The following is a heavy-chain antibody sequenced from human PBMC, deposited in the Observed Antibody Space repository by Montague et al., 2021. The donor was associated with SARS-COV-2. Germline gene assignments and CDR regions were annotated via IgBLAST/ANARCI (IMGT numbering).Heavy chain of an antibody. D-gene: IGHD2-8*01. CDR1: GGSFNFYY. CDR3: ARGQEVYAINGDLNY. J-gene: IGHJ4*02. CDR2: IIHRGST. V-gene: IGHV4-34*01. Sequence: SETLSLTCGVAGGSFNFYYWSCIRQPPGKRLEWIGEIIHRGSTTNYTPPITRLTITIDTYTKHFSLQLSSVTAAATAVYYCARGQEVYAINGDLNYWGQGTLVTVSS.